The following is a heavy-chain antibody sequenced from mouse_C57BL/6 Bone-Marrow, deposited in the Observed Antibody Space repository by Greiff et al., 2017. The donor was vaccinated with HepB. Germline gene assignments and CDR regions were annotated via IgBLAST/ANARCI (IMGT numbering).Heavy chain of an antibody. V-gene: IGHV1-75*01. CDR3: ARHEGGPTGSSYWYFDV. Sequence: QVQLQQSGPELVKPGASVKISCKASGYTFTDYYINWVKQRPGQGLEWIGWIFPGSGSTYYNEKFKGKATLTVDKSSSTAYMLLSSLTSEDSAVYFCARHEGGPTGSSYWYFDVWAQGPRSPSPQ. D-gene: IGHD1-1*01. CDR1: GYTFTDYY. J-gene: IGHJ1*03. CDR2: IFPGSGST.